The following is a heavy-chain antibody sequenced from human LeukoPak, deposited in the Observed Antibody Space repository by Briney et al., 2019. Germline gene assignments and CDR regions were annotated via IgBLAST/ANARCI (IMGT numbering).Heavy chain of an antibody. CDR2: ISSSSSTI. CDR3: ARDSIAVAGTRDLFDY. CDR1: GFTFSSYA. V-gene: IGHV3-48*01. D-gene: IGHD6-19*01. J-gene: IGHJ4*02. Sequence: GGSLRLSCAASGFTFSSYAMSWVRQAPGKGLEWVSYISSSSSTIYYADSVKGRFTISRDNAKNSLYLQMNSLRAEDTAVYYCARDSIAVAGTRDLFDYWGQGTLVTVSS.